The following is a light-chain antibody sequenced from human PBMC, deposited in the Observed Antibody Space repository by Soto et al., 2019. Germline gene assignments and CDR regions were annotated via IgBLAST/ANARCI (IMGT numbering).Light chain of an antibody. CDR1: QSVSSSY. Sequence: EIVLTQSPGTLSLSPGERATLSCRASQSVSSSYLAWYQQKPGQAPRLLIYGASSRATGIPDKFSGSGSGTAFTLPSSSLEPEDFAVYYCQQHGSTPRLTFGAGTKVELK. V-gene: IGKV3-20*01. CDR3: QQHGSTPRLT. CDR2: GAS. J-gene: IGKJ4*01.